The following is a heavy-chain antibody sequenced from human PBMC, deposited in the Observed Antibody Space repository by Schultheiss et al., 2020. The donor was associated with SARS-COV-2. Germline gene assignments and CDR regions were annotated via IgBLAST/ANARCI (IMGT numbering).Heavy chain of an antibody. CDR3: AKDEGIVLMVYAIGEIDY. J-gene: IGHJ4*02. D-gene: IGHD2-8*01. CDR1: GFTFSSYG. CDR2: ISYDGSNK. V-gene: IGHV3-30*18. Sequence: GGSLRLSCAASGFTFSSYGMHWVRQAPGKGLEWVAVISYDGSNKYYADSVKGRFTISRDNSKNTLYLQMNSLRAKDTAVYYCAKDEGIVLMVYAIGEIDYWGQGTLVTVSS.